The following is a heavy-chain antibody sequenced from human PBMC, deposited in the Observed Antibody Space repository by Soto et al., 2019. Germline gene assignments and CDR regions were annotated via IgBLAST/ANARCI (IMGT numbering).Heavy chain of an antibody. CDR1: GGSVSSDSHY. CDR3: ARGLKWGASDYRGDFDY. J-gene: IGHJ4*02. Sequence: QVQLQESGPGLVKPSETLSLTCTVSGGSVSSDSHYWTWIRQPPGKGLEWIGYMSHSGSTSYNPSLKSRVTISVDTSKNQFSLKLSSMTAADTAVYYCARGLKWGASDYRGDFDYWGQGMLVTVSS. D-gene: IGHD3-22*01. CDR2: MSHSGST. V-gene: IGHV4-61*01.